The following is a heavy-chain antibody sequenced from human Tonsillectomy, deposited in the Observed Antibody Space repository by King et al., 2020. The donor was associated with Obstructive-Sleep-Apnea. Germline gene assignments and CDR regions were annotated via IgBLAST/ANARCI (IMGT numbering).Heavy chain of an antibody. V-gene: IGHV3-15*05. J-gene: IGHJ6*02. CDR2: IKSEIDGGTR. CDR3: TTEMEAFDWSSIGDVSSGMDV. Sequence: VQLVESGGGLVKPGGSLRLSCAASGFTLRNAWMNWVRQAPGKGLEWVGRIKSEIDGGTRDYAARVKGRFTISRDDSINTLYLQMNSLKTEDTAVYYCTTEMEAFDWSSIGDVSSGMDVWGQGTTVTVSS. D-gene: IGHD3-9*01. CDR1: GFTLRNAW.